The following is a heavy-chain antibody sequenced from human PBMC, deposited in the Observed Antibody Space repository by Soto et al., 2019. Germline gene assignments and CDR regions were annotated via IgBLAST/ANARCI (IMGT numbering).Heavy chain of an antibody. Sequence: GGSLRLSCAASGFTFSRYYMNWVRQAPGKGLEWVSSISTTSTYTHYADSLKGRFTISRDNAKKLLYLQMDSLRAEDTAAYYCARDDGLSSTNVKAFDIWGQGTKVTVSS. J-gene: IGHJ3*02. V-gene: IGHV3-21*01. CDR3: ARDDGLSSTNVKAFDI. CDR2: ISTTSTYT. CDR1: GFTFSRYY. D-gene: IGHD2-2*01.